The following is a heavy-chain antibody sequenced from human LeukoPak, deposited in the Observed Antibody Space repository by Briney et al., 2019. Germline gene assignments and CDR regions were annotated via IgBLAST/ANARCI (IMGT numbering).Heavy chain of an antibody. D-gene: IGHD2-21*02. CDR3: ARRDVVVTGHYLDY. Sequence: PGGSLRLSCAASGFTFSNSGMHWVRQAPGKGLEWVAVIWYDGSNEYYADAVKGRFTISRDNSKNTLQLQMNSLRAEDTAVYYCARRDVVVTGHYLDYWGQGILVTVSS. J-gene: IGHJ4*02. V-gene: IGHV3-33*01. CDR1: GFTFSNSG. CDR2: IWYDGSNE.